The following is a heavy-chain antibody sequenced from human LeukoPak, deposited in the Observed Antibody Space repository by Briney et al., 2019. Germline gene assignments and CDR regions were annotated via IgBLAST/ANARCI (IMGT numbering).Heavy chain of an antibody. J-gene: IGHJ4*02. Sequence: SETLSLTCTVSGGSISSYYWSWIRQAAGKGLEWIGRIYTSGSTNYNPSLKSRVTMSVDTSKNQFSLKLSSVTAADTAVYFCARDPCNSTCCHRRYGLDQWGQGTLVTVSS. CDR3: ARDPCNSTCCHRRYGLDQ. V-gene: IGHV4-4*07. CDR2: IYTSGST. CDR1: GGSISSYY. D-gene: IGHD2/OR15-2a*01.